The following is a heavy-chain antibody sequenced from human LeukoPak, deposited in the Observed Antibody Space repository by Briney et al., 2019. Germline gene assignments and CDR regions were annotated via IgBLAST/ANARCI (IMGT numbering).Heavy chain of an antibody. CDR3: ARHKGAVRGYIDY. V-gene: IGHV4-59*08. J-gene: IGHJ4*02. CDR1: GGSISSYY. CDR2: IYYSGST. D-gene: IGHD5-12*01. Sequence: PSETLSLTCTVSGGSISSYYWSWIRQPPGKGLEWIGYIYYSGSTNYNPSLKSRVTISVDTSKNQFSLKLSSVTAADTAVYYCARHKGAVRGYIDYWGQGTLVTVSS.